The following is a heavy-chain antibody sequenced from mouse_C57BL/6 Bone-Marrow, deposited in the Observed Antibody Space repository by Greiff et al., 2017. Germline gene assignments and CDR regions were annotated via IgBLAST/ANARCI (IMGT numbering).Heavy chain of an antibody. J-gene: IGHJ2*01. CDR2: IWSDGST. CDR3: ARHLLDY. V-gene: IGHV2-6-1*01. Sequence: VKLMESGPGLVAPSPSLSITCTVSGFSLTSYGVHWVRQPPGKGLEWLVVIWSDGSTTYNSALKSRLSIRKDNAKSQVFLKMNSLHTDDTAMYYCARHLLDYWGQGTTLTVSS. CDR1: GFSLTSYG.